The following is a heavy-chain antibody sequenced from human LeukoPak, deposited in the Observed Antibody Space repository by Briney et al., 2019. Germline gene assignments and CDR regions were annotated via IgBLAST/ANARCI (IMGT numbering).Heavy chain of an antibody. V-gene: IGHV4-59*01. D-gene: IGHD3-16*01. CDR3: ARGGGPPRPPENWFDP. Sequence: PSETLSLTCTVSGGSISSYYWSWIRQPPGKGLEWIGYIYYSGSTNYNPSLKSRVTISVDTSKNQFSLKLSSVTAADTAVYYCARGGGPPRPPENWFDPWGQGTLVTVSS. CDR2: IYYSGST. J-gene: IGHJ5*02. CDR1: GGSISSYY.